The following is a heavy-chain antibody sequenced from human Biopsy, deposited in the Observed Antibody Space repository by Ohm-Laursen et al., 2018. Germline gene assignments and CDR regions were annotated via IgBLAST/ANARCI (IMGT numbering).Heavy chain of an antibody. CDR3: GNEVHGRDY. CDR1: GKTFSDYQ. J-gene: IGHJ4*02. D-gene: IGHD2-15*01. V-gene: IGHV4-34*08. Sequence: SDTLSLTCAVFGKTFSDYQWSWIRQPPGKGLEWIGQINQSGTTNYNPSLKSRVSISADASKYEFSLRLNSVTAADTAVYFCGNEVHGRDYWGLGAQVTVSS. CDR2: INQSGTT.